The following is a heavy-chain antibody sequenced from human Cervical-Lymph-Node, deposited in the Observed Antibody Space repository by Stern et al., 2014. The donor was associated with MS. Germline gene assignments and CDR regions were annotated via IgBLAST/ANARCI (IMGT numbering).Heavy chain of an antibody. V-gene: IGHV1-46*01. CDR1: GYTFTSYY. CDR2: INPSGGST. D-gene: IGHD5-18*01. CDR3: AREPNTAMVTRFEYFQH. Sequence: QVQLVQSWAEVKKPGASVKVSCKASGYTFTSYYMHWVRQAPGQGLEWMGIINPSGGSTSCAQKFQGRVTMTRDTSTSTVYMELSSLRSEDTAVYYCAREPNTAMVTRFEYFQHWGQGTLVTVSS. J-gene: IGHJ1*01.